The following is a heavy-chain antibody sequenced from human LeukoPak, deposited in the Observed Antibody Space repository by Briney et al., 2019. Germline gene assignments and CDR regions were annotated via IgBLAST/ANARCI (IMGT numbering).Heavy chain of an antibody. CDR3: ARVCSSWTGYYYYMDV. Sequence: SETLSLTCAVYGGSFSGYYWSWIRQPPGKGLEWIGEINHSGSTNYNPSLKSRVTISVDTSKNQFSLRLSSVTAADTAVYYCARVCSSWTGYYYYMDVWGKGTTVTVSS. D-gene: IGHD6-13*01. CDR1: GGSFSGYY. V-gene: IGHV4-34*01. J-gene: IGHJ6*03. CDR2: INHSGST.